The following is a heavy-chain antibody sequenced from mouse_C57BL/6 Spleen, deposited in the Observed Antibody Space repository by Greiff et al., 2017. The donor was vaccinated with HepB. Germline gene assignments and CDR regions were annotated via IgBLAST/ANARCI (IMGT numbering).Heavy chain of an antibody. D-gene: IGHD2-4*01. Sequence: LVESGAELVKPGASVKISCKASGYAFSSYWMNWVKQRPGKGLEWIGQIYPGDGDTNYNGKFKGKATLTADKSSSTAYMQRSSLTSEVSAVYFCARGDYRYYYAMDYWGQGTSVTVSS. CDR1: GYAFSSYW. CDR3: ARGDYRYYYAMDY. CDR2: IYPGDGDT. J-gene: IGHJ4*01. V-gene: IGHV1-80*01.